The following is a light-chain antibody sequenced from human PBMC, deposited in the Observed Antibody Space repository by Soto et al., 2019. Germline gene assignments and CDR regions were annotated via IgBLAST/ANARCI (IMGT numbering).Light chain of an antibody. V-gene: IGLV1-47*02. CDR3: AAWDDSLSGPV. CDR1: SSNIGRNP. Sequence: QAVVTQPPSASRTPGQRVTLSCSGSSSNIGRNPVYWYQQVPGTAPKLLFYTNDQRPSGGPDRFSGSKSGTSASLAISGLLSEDEADYYCAAWDDSLSGPVFGGGTKVTVL. J-gene: IGLJ3*02. CDR2: TND.